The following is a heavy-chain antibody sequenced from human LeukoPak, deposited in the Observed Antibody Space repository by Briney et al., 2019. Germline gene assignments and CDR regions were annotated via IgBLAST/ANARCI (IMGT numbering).Heavy chain of an antibody. J-gene: IGHJ3*02. V-gene: IGHV3-66*01. Sequence: GGSLRLSCAASGFSVSRNYMNWVRQAPGKGLEWVSVLHAAGTTYYADSVKGRFTISRDNGENSLYLQMNSLRAEDTAVYYCARESITMIDDAFDIWGQGTMVTVSS. CDR1: GFSVSRNY. CDR2: LHAAGTT. CDR3: ARESITMIDDAFDI. D-gene: IGHD3-22*01.